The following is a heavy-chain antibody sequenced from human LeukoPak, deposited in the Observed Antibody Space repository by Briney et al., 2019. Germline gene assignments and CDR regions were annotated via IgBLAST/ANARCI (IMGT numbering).Heavy chain of an antibody. V-gene: IGHV3-23*01. J-gene: IGHJ4*02. CDR2: ISGSGDRT. Sequence: GGSLRLSCAASGFTFSSYGMSWVRQAPGKGLVWVSAISGSGDRTYYADSVKGRFTISRDNPKNTLYLQLNSLRAEDTAVYYCAKIQGYFDYWGQGALVTVSS. CDR3: AKIQGYFDY. CDR1: GFTFSSYG.